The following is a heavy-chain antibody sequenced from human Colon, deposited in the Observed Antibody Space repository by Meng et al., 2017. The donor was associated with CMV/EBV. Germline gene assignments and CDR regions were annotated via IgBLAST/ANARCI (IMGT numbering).Heavy chain of an antibody. J-gene: IGHJ4*02. D-gene: IGHD3-22*01. CDR3: ARSYYYDRNGYFYY. CDR2: IDPTNGGT. V-gene: IGHV1-2*06. CDR1: GYSFTGYY. Sequence: KASGYSFTGYYLHWVRQAPGQGLEWMGRIDPTNGGTSYAQAFQDRVTMTRDTSISTAYMELRRLRSDDTAMYYCARSYYYDRNGYFYYWGQGTLVTVSS.